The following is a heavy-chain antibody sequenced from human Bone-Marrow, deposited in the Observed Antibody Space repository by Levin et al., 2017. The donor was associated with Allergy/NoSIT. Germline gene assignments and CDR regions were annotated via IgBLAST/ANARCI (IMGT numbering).Heavy chain of an antibody. CDR3: AYLGGVPARRPLDH. CDR1: GFDSNKYS. J-gene: IGHJ4*02. Sequence: PGGSLRLSCTASGFDSNKYSMSWVRQAPGEGPEWVSNVAGDGGDIQYRDSVQGRFTISRDNSKNTVYLQMNSLTAEDTAIYYCAYLGGVPARRPLDHWGQGTLVAVSS. CDR2: VAGDGGDI. D-gene: IGHD3-16*01. V-gene: IGHV3-23*01.